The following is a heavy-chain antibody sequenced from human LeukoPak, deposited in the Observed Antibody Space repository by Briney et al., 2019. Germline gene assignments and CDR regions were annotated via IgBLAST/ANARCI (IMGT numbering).Heavy chain of an antibody. CDR3: ARGPPNYYDSSGYYYARPKFDY. CDR2: INPSGGNT. Sequence: ASVKVSCKASGYTFTSYYMHWVRQAPGQGLEWMGIINPSGGNTSYAQKFQGRVTMTRDMSTSTVYMELSSLRSEDTAVYYCARGPPNYYDSSGYYYARPKFDYWGQGTLVTVSS. J-gene: IGHJ4*02. CDR1: GYTFTSYY. V-gene: IGHV1-46*01. D-gene: IGHD3-22*01.